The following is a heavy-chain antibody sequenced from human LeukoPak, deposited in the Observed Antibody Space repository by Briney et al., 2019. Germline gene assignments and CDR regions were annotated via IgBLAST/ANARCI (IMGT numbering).Heavy chain of an antibody. D-gene: IGHD2-2*01. V-gene: IGHV1-18*01. CDR1: GYTFTSYG. J-gene: IGHJ4*02. Sequence: ASVKVSCKASGYTFTSYGISWVRQAPGQGLEWMGWISASNGKTNYAQKLQGRVTMTTDTSTSTAYIALRSLRSDDTAVYYCARDWEYCSSTSCSPYYFDYWGQGTLVTVAS. CDR2: ISASNGKT. CDR3: ARDWEYCSSTSCSPYYFDY.